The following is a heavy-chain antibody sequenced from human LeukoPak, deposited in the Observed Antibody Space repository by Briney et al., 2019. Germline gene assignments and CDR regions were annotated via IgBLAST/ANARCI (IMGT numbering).Heavy chain of an antibody. CDR2: IYYSGST. CDR1: GGSISSYY. V-gene: IGHV4-59*01. J-gene: IGHJ5*02. Sequence: SETLSLTCTVSGGSISSYYWSWIRQPPGKGLEWIGYIYYSGSTNYNPSLKSRVTISVDTSKNQFPLKLSSVTAADTAVYYCARGRYYYDLNWFDPWGQGTLVTVSS. D-gene: IGHD3-22*01. CDR3: ARGRYYYDLNWFDP.